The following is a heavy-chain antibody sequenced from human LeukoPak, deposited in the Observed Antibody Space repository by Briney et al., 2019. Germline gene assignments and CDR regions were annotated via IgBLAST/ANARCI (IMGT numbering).Heavy chain of an antibody. CDR3: ARCTASCYANAFDV. CDR2: INGGGDDT. V-gene: IGHV3-23*01. D-gene: IGHD2-2*01. J-gene: IGHJ3*01. Sequence: GGSLRLSCAASGFTFKNNAMTWVRQAPGKGLEWVSAINGGGDDTEYADSVRGRFATSRANSKNTLYLQMNNLRPEDTAVYYCARCTASCYANAFDVWGQGTLLTVSS. CDR1: GFTFKNNA.